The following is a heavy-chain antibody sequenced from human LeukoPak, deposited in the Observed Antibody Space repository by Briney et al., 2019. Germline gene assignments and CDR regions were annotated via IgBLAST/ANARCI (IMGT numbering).Heavy chain of an antibody. CDR3: ARKYPDHWFDP. V-gene: IGHV4-30-4*01. D-gene: IGHD6-6*01. CDR1: GGSISSGNFY. J-gene: IGHJ5*02. Sequence: ASETLSLTCTVSGGSISSGNFYWSWIRQPPGKGLEWIGYIFYLGSTYYNLSLKSRVTMSVDTSKNQFSLILRSVTAADTAVYYCARKYPDHWFDPWGQGTLVTVSS. CDR2: IFYLGST.